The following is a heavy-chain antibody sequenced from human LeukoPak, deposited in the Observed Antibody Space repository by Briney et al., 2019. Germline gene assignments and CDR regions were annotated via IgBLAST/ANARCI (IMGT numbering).Heavy chain of an antibody. Sequence: GGSLRLSCAASGFTFSGYSMTWVRQAPGRGLEWVSYISPYSSTMYYADSVKGRFTISRDNAKNSLSLQMNSLRDEDKAVYYCARAAYSSSPDYWGQGSLVTVSS. CDR1: GFTFSGYS. J-gene: IGHJ4*02. V-gene: IGHV3-48*02. CDR2: ISPYSSTM. D-gene: IGHD6-13*01. CDR3: ARAAYSSSPDY.